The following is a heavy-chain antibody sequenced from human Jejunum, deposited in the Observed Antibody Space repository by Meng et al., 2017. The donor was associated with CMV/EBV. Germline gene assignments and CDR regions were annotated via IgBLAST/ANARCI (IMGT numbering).Heavy chain of an antibody. V-gene: IGHV3-23*01. D-gene: IGHD4-11*01. CDR3: AKATDFDH. J-gene: IGHJ4*02. CDR1: GFTFSAYH. Sequence: MELSCAASGFTFSAYHMNWLHQAPGKGLEWVAGIRGDDGRTFYAASLKGRFTISRDDSKNTLFLQMNSLRGEDTALYYCAKATDFDHWGQGTLVTVSS. CDR2: IRGDDGRT.